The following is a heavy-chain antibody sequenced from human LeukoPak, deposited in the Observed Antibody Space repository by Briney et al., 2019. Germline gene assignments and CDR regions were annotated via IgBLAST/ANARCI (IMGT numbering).Heavy chain of an antibody. J-gene: IGHJ3*02. Sequence: PGGSLRLSCAASGFTFSNHGMNWVRQASGKGLEWVSGISPRGDITYYADSVKGRFTISRDNSKNTLYLQMNSLRAEDTAVYYCAKGEKLNDAFDIWGQGTMVTVSS. CDR2: ISPRGDIT. CDR3: AKGEKLNDAFDI. D-gene: IGHD3-16*01. CDR1: GFTFSNHG. V-gene: IGHV3-23*01.